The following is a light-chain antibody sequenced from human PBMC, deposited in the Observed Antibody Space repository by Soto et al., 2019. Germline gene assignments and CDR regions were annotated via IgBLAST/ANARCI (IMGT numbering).Light chain of an antibody. CDR1: QGISSY. CDR2: AAS. J-gene: IGKJ1*01. V-gene: IGKV1-8*01. CDR3: QPYYIFRT. Sequence: GDRVTITCRASQGISSYLAWYQQKPGKAPKLLIYAASTLQSGVPSRFSGSGSGTDFTLTFSRLQSEDFATYYCQPYYIFRTVGQGTNVDIK.